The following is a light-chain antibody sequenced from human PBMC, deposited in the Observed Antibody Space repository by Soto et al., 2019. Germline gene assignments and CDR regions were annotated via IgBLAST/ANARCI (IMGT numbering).Light chain of an antibody. V-gene: IGKV3-20*01. CDR1: QSVSSNY. J-gene: IGKJ1*01. CDR3: QQCGISPT. Sequence: DIVLTQSPGTLSLSPGERTTLSCRSSQSVSSNYLAWYQQKPDQAPRLVIYDVSGRATGIPDRFSGGGSGTEFTLTISRLEPDDSAVYYCQQCGISPTFGHGTKVEIK. CDR2: DVS.